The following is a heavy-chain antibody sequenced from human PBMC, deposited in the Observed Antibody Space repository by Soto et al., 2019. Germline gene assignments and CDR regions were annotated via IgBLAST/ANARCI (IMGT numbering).Heavy chain of an antibody. J-gene: IGHJ6*02. Sequence: EASVKVSCKASLCTLSNSAIIWVRLAPGEAIEWMGGIMPVFRTPDDAQKFQGRVTITADESTSTAYVEMSSVRSEDTAVYYCARDKDRLQLGGNYAYIMNAWGQGTTVTVSS. CDR2: IMPVFRTP. CDR1: LCTLSNSA. CDR3: ARDKDRLQLGGNYAYIMNA. V-gene: IGHV1-69*13. D-gene: IGHD5-12*01.